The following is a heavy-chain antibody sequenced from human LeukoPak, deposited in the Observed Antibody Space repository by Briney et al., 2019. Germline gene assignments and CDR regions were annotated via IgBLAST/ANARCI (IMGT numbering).Heavy chain of an antibody. CDR3: ATDPRNSVDY. CDR1: GYTFSGFY. D-gene: IGHD2-21*01. J-gene: IGHJ4*02. Sequence: GSVRVSCTASGYTFSGFYLHWVRQAPGQGLEWMGWINPNSGATNYAQKFQGRVTMTRDASISTAYMELSSLRSDDTAVYYCATDPRNSVDYWGQGTLVTVPS. CDR2: INPNSGAT. V-gene: IGHV1-2*02.